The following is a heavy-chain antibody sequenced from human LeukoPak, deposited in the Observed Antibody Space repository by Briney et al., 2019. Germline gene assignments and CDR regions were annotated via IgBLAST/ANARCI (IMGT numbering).Heavy chain of an antibody. CDR2: INHSGST. CDR3: ARGREAARSRLDY. V-gene: IGHV4-34*01. J-gene: IGHJ4*02. D-gene: IGHD6-6*01. Sequence: SETLSLTCTVSGGSISSYYWSWIRQPPGKGLEWIGEINHSGSTNYNPSLKSRVTISVDTSKNQFSLKLSSVTAADTAVYYCARGREAARSRLDYWGQGTLVTVSS. CDR1: GGSISSYY.